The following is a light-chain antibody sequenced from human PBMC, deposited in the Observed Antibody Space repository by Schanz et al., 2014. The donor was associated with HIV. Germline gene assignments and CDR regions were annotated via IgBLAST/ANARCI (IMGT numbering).Light chain of an antibody. J-gene: IGLJ2*01. Sequence: QSALTQPPSASGSPGQSVTISCTGTSSDVGDYNYVSWYQQHPGKAPKLMIYEVTKRPSGVPDRFSGSKSGNTASLIVSGLQAEDEAEYYCSSYSGHNNLGIFGGGTKLTVL. V-gene: IGLV2-8*01. CDR3: SSYSGHNNLGI. CDR2: EVT. CDR1: SSDVGDYNY.